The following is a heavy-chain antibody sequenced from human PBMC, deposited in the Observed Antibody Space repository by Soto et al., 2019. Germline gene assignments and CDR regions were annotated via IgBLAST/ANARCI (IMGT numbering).Heavy chain of an antibody. CDR1: GDSVSSNSAA. V-gene: IGHV6-1*01. CDR2: TYYRSKWYN. D-gene: IGHD1-26*01. Sequence: PSQTLSLTCAISGDSVSSNSAAWNWIRQSPSRGLEWLGRTYYRSKWYNEYAVSVESRITIKPDTSKNQFSLQLNSVIPEDTAVYYCAGMQEGALAYWGQGTLVTVSS. CDR3: AGMQEGALAY. J-gene: IGHJ4*02.